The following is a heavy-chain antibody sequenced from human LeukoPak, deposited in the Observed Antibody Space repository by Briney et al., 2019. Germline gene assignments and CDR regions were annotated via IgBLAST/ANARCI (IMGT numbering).Heavy chain of an antibody. J-gene: IGHJ6*03. CDR2: IYYSGST. Sequence: KPSETLSLTCTVSGGSISSYYWSWIRQPPGKGLEWIGYIYYSGSTNYNPSLKSRVTISVDTSKNQFSLKLSSVTAADTAVYYCASSPRIASYMDVWGKGTTVTVSS. D-gene: IGHD2-21*01. V-gene: IGHV4-59*12. CDR1: GGSISSYY. CDR3: ASSPRIASYMDV.